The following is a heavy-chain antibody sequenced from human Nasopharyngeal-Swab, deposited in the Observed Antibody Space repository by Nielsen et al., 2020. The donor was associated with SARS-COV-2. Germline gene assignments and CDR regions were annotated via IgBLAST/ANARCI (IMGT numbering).Heavy chain of an antibody. Sequence: GESLKISCKGSGYSFTNYWIVWVRQMPGKGLEWMGTTDPRDSYITYSPSFQGHVTISTDKSINTAYLQWSSLKASDTAMYYCARLISGSGPFDPWGQGTLVTVSS. V-gene: IGHV5-10-1*01. J-gene: IGHJ5*02. CDR3: ARLISGSGPFDP. CDR2: TDPRDSYI. CDR1: GYSFTNYW. D-gene: IGHD3-10*01.